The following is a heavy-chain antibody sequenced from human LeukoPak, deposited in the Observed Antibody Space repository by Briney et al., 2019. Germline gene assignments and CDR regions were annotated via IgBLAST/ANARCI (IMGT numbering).Heavy chain of an antibody. V-gene: IGHV3-23*01. J-gene: IGHJ4*02. Sequence: GGSLGLSCAASGFTFSSFGMSWVRQAPGKGLEWVSSISNSGGTTYYADSVKGRFTISRDNSKNTLCLQMNSLRAEDTAVYYCAKRDSSGYYFFTSWGQGTLVTVSS. CDR3: AKRDSSGYYFFTS. CDR1: GFTFSSFG. D-gene: IGHD3-22*01. CDR2: ISNSGGTT.